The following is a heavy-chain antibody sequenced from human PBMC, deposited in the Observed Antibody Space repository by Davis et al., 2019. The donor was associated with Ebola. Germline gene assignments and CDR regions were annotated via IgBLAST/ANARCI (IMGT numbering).Heavy chain of an antibody. CDR1: GGSISSYY. CDR2: IYYSGST. CDR3: ARALPPGTYGMDV. J-gene: IGHJ6*02. D-gene: IGHD1-1*01. V-gene: IGHV4-59*01. Sequence: PSETLSLTCTVSGGSISSYYWSWIRQPPGKGLEWIGYIYYSGSTNYNPSLKSRVTISVDTSKNQFSLKLSSVTAADTAVYYCARALPPGTYGMDVWGQGTTVTVSS.